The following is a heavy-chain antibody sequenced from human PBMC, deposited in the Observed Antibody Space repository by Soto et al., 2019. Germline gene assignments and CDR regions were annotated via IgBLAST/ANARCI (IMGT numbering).Heavy chain of an antibody. Sequence: PGGSLRLSCAASGFTFDDYAMHWVRQAPGKGLEWVSGISWNSGSIGYADSVKGRFTISRDNAKNTLYLQMNSLRAEDTAVYYCAKEGTFWGQGTLVTVS. V-gene: IGHV3-9*01. J-gene: IGHJ4*02. CDR3: AKEGTF. CDR2: ISWNSGSI. CDR1: GFTFDDYA.